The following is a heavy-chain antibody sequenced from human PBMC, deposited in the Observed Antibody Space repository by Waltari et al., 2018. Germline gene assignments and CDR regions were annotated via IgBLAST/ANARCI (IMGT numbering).Heavy chain of an antibody. V-gene: IGHV4-38-2*01. CDR3: ARQGGSHTTVTTFNWFDP. D-gene: IGHD4-17*01. J-gene: IGHJ5*02. CDR1: GYSISSGYY. CDR2: IYHSGST. Sequence: QVQLQESGPGLVKPSETLSLTCAVSGYSISSGYYWGWIRQPPGKGLEWIGSIYHSGSTYYNPSLKSRVTISVDTSKNQCSLKLSSVTAADTAVYYCARQGGSHTTVTTFNWFDPWGQGTLVTVSS.